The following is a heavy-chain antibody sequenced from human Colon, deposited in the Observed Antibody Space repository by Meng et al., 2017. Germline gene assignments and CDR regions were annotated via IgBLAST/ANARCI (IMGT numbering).Heavy chain of an antibody. Sequence: VQPRQWGPGLLKPSEPLSLTCAVYGGSFSDYYLTWIRQPPGKGLEWVGEIHPSGSTYYSPSLQSRVTITLDTSKNQFSLTLSSMTAADTAVYYCARGVDWAKSGNFWGQGTLVTVSS. V-gene: IGHV4-34*01. CDR3: ARGVDWAKSGNF. CDR1: GGSFSDYY. CDR2: IHPSGST. J-gene: IGHJ4*02. D-gene: IGHD3-9*01.